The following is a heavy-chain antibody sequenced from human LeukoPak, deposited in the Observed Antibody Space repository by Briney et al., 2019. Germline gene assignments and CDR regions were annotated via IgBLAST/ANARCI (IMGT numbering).Heavy chain of an antibody. V-gene: IGHV3-23*01. Sequence: GGSLRLSCAASDFTFSIYAMSWVRQAPGKGLEWVSAISGSDDNTYYADSVKGRFTVSRDNSKNTLYLRMNSLRAEDTAVYYCAKDWASSGWSHFDYWGQGALVTVSS. CDR2: ISGSDDNT. D-gene: IGHD6-13*01. J-gene: IGHJ4*02. CDR3: AKDWASSGWSHFDY. CDR1: DFTFSIYA.